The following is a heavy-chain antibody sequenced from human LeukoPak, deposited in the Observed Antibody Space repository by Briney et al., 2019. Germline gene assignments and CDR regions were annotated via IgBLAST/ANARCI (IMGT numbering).Heavy chain of an antibody. D-gene: IGHD3-10*01. Sequence: SETLSLTCTVSGYSISSGYYWSWIRQHPGKGLEWIGYIYYSGSTYYSPSLKSRVTISVDTSKNQFSLKLSSVTAADTAVYYCAGSLRFGELLGDYWGQGTLVTVSS. CDR3: AGSLRFGELLGDY. CDR2: IYYSGST. V-gene: IGHV4-31*03. J-gene: IGHJ4*02. CDR1: GYSISSGYY.